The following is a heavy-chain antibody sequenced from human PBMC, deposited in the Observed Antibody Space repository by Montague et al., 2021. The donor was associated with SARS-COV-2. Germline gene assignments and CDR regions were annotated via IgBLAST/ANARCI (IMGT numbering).Heavy chain of an antibody. CDR3: ARRGRKLLPVATTIGGFDT. CDR2: IYDSGST. D-gene: IGHD5-12*01. CDR1: GGSISSNNYY. J-gene: IGHJ3*02. V-gene: IGHV4-39*02. Sequence: ETLSLTCTVSGGSISSNNYYWDWIRQPPGKGLEWIGSIYDSGSTYYNPSLKSRVTISVDTSKNHFSLKLNSVTAANTAVYYCARRGRKLLPVATTIGGFDTWGQGTMVTVSS.